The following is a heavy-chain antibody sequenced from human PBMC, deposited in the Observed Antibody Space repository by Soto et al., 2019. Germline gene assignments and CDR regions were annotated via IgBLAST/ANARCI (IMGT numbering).Heavy chain of an antibody. CDR1: GFTFSSYA. V-gene: IGHV3-23*01. D-gene: IGHD3-10*01. CDR3: AKKVYFTMVRGVDYYFDY. J-gene: IGHJ4*02. CDR2: VSGSGDST. Sequence: GGSLRLSCAASGFTFSSYAMSWVRQAPGKGLEWVSAVSGSGDSTYYADSVKGRFTISRDNSRNTLYLQMNSLRAEDTAVYYCAKKVYFTMVRGVDYYFDYWGQGTLVTVSS.